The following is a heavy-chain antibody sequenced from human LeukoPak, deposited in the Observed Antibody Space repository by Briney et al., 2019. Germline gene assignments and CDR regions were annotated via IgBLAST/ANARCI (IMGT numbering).Heavy chain of an antibody. V-gene: IGHV3-49*04. CDR2: IRSKAYGGTT. Sequence: GGSLRLSCTASGFTFGDYAMSWVRQAPGKGLEWVGFIRSKAYGGTTEYAASVKGRFTISRDDSKSIAYLQMNSLKTEDTAVYYCTRECSGGSCYHVAFDYWGQGTLVTVSS. CDR3: TRECSGGSCYHVAFDY. J-gene: IGHJ4*02. D-gene: IGHD2-15*01. CDR1: GFTFGDYA.